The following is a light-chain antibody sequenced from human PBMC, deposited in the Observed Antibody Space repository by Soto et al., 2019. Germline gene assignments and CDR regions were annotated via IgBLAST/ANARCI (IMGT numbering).Light chain of an antibody. J-gene: IGKJ1*01. V-gene: IGKV3-20*01. CDR2: GAS. Sequence: EIVLTQSPGTLSLSPGERATLSCRASQSVSSSYLAWYQQKPGQAPWLLIYGASSRATGIPDRFSGSGSGTDFTLTISRLEPEDFAVYYCQQYGSSRETFGQGTKVAIK. CDR3: QQYGSSRET. CDR1: QSVSSSY.